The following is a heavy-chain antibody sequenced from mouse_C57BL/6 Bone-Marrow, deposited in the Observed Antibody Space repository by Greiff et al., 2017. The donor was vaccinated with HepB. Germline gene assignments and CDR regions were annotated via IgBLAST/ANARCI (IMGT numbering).Heavy chain of an antibody. V-gene: IGHV10-1*01. Sequence: EVKVVESGGGLVQPKGSLKLSCAASGFSFNTYAMNWVRQAPGKGLEWVARIRSKSNNYATYYADSVKDRFTISRDDSESMLYLQMNNLKTEDTAMYYCVGYDYDVGWYFDVWGTGTTVTVSS. CDR2: IRSKSNNYAT. CDR1: GFSFNTYA. J-gene: IGHJ1*03. CDR3: VGYDYDVGWYFDV. D-gene: IGHD2-4*01.